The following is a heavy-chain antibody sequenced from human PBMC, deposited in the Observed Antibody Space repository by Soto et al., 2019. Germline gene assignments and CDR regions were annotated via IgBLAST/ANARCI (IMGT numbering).Heavy chain of an antibody. D-gene: IGHD3-10*01. CDR1: GFSFNNFG. CDR3: ARDPSHGSGSYLDY. CDR2: IWYDGSNK. V-gene: IGHV3-33*01. J-gene: IGHJ4*02. Sequence: GGSLRLSCVASGFSFNNFGMHWVRQAPGKGLEWVAVIWYDGSNKYYADSVKGRFTISRDNSKNTLYLQMSSLRAEDTAVYFCARDPSHGSGSYLDYWGQGALVTVSS.